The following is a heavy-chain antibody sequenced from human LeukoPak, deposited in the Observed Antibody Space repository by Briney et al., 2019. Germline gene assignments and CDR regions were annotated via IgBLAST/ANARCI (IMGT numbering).Heavy chain of an antibody. CDR3: ARDSRESHYYDFWSGYYKGYFDY. CDR2: IKQDGSEK. V-gene: IGHV3-7*01. D-gene: IGHD3-3*01. CDR1: GFTFSSYW. Sequence: GALRLSCAASGFTFSSYWMSWVRQAPGTGLAWVANIKQDGSEKYYVDSVKGRFTISRDNAKNSLYLQMNSLRAEDTAVYYCARDSRESHYYDFWSGYYKGYFDYWGQGTLVTVSS. J-gene: IGHJ4*02.